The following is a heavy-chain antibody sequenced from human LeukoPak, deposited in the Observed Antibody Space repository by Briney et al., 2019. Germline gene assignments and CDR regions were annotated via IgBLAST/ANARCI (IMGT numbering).Heavy chain of an antibody. Sequence: GGSLRLSCAASGFTFSSYSMNWVRQAPGKGLEWVSSISSSSSYIYYADSVKGRFTISRDNAKNSLYLQMNSLRAEDTAVYYCARDQGGDYDAFDIWGQGTMVAVSS. D-gene: IGHD4-17*01. CDR2: ISSSSSYI. CDR1: GFTFSSYS. J-gene: IGHJ3*02. V-gene: IGHV3-21*01. CDR3: ARDQGGDYDAFDI.